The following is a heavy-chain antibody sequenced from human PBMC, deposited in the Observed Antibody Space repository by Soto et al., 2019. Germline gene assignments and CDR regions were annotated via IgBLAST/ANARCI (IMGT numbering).Heavy chain of an antibody. J-gene: IGHJ4*02. V-gene: IGHV1-18*01. CDR3: AREDIQDIGVVVVAPEGLGY. D-gene: IGHD2-15*01. CDR2: NSGYNGNS. CDR1: GYTFTSYG. Sequence: QVQLVQSGAEVKKPGASVKVSCKASGYTFTSYGISWPRHAPGQGLEGMGRNSGYNGNSNYAQNLQGRVTMTTDTSTFTVYIEMASLRTEDTAVYYCAREDIQDIGVVVVAPEGLGYWGQGTLVTVSS.